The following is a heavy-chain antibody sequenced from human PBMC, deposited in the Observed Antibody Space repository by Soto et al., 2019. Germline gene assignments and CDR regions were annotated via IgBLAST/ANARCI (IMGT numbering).Heavy chain of an antibody. CDR1: GFTFSSYS. V-gene: IGHV3-21*01. CDR2: ISSSSSYI. D-gene: IGHD3-10*02. Sequence: XESLGLSCAASGFTFSSYSMNGVRQAPGKGLEWVSSISSSSSYIYYADSVKGRFTISRDNAKNSLYLQMNSLRAEDTAVYYCARDYNTMFPYWGQGTLVTVSS. CDR3: ARDYNTMFPY. J-gene: IGHJ4*02.